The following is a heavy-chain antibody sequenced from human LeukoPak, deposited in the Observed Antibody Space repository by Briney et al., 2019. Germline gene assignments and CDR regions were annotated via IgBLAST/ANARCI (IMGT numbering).Heavy chain of an antibody. D-gene: IGHD1-14*01. J-gene: IGHJ3*02. CDR2: IYYSGST. CDR3: ARGGSTGDDAFDI. CDR1: GGSISSYY. Sequence: SETLSLTCTVSGGSISSYYWSWIRQPPGKGLEWIRYIYYSGSTNYNPSLKSRVTISVDTSKNQFSLKLSSVTAADTAVYYCARGGSTGDDAFDIWGQGTMVTVSS. V-gene: IGHV4-59*01.